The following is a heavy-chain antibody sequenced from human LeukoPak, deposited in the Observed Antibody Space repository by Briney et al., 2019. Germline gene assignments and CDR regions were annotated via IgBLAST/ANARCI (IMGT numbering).Heavy chain of an antibody. Sequence: GGSLRLSCVASGFTFTNAWMSWVRQAPGQGLEWVGHIKSNPDGGTTDYSAPLKGRFIISRDDSKHTLYLQMNSLKTDDTAVYFCAKYDTSVNFDYWGQGTLVTVSS. J-gene: IGHJ4*02. CDR2: IKSNPDGGTT. CDR1: GFTFTNAW. V-gene: IGHV3-15*01. D-gene: IGHD3-22*01. CDR3: AKYDTSVNFDY.